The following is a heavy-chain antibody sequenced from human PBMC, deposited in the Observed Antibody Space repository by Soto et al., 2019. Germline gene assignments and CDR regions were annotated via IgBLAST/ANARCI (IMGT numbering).Heavy chain of an antibody. D-gene: IGHD2-15*01. V-gene: IGHV3-23*01. CDR2: ISGSGGST. CDR1: GFTFSSYA. Sequence: EVQLLESGGGLVQPGVSLRLSCAASGFTFSSYAMSWVRQAPGKGLEWVSAISGSGGSTYYADSVKGRFTISRDNYKNTLYLPMNSLTAEDTTVYYCANPIIVVDAFDIWGQGTMFTVSS. CDR3: ANPIIVVDAFDI. J-gene: IGHJ3*02.